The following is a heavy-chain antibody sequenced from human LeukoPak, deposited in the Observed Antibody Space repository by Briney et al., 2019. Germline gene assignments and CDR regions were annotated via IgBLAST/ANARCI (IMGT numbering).Heavy chain of an antibody. CDR3: ARASYDVLTG. Sequence: GGSLRLSCEASGFTFSSYQINWVRQAPGKGLEWIAYISSSGDTIYYADSVKGRFTISRDNAKNSLYLQMNTLRTEDTAVYYCARASYDVLTGWGQGTLVAVPS. V-gene: IGHV3-48*03. J-gene: IGHJ4*02. CDR2: ISSSGDTI. CDR1: GFTFSSYQ. D-gene: IGHD3-9*01.